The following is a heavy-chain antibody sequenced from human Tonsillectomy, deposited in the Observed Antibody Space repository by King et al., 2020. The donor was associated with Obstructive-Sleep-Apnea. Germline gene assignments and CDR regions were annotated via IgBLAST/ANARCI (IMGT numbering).Heavy chain of an antibody. CDR1: GYSFIYYG. J-gene: IGHJ4*02. Sequence: QLVQSGAEVKEPGASVKVSCKTSGYSFIYYGCAWVRQAPGQWLEWMGWSSAYTGNTNYAQDFQGRVTVTTDTSTSTAYMELRGLRSDDTAMYYCARGGYSSGYVGYFDFWGQGTLVTVSS. CDR2: SSAYTGNT. CDR3: ARGGYSSGYVGYFDF. D-gene: IGHD2-8*02. V-gene: IGHV1-18*01.